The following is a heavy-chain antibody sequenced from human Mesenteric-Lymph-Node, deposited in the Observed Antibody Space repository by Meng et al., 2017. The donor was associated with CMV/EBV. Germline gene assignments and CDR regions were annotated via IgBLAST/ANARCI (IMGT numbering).Heavy chain of an antibody. CDR2: INHSGST. CDR1: GGSFSGVY. J-gene: IGHJ6*02. V-gene: IGHV4-34*01. Sequence: SETLSLTCAVYGGSFSGVYWSWIRQPPGKGLEWIGEINHSGSTNYNPSLMSRVTISVDTSKNQFSLKLSSVTAADTAVYYCARAPIFGPSMDVWGQGTTVTVSS. D-gene: IGHD3-3*01. CDR3: ARAPIFGPSMDV.